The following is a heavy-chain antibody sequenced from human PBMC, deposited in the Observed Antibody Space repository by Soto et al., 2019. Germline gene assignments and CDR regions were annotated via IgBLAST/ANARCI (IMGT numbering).Heavy chain of an antibody. CDR1: GFSFSKFW. CDR3: ARESFSASPNFFDY. Sequence: PGGSLRLSCGASGFSFSKFWMTWVRQAPGKGLEWVANIKEDGSQQYYGDSVKGRFAISRDDAKNSLYLQMDSLRADDTAVYYCARESFSASPNFFDYWGQGTLVTVSS. J-gene: IGHJ4*02. V-gene: IGHV3-7*01. CDR2: IKEDGSQQ. D-gene: IGHD3-3*02.